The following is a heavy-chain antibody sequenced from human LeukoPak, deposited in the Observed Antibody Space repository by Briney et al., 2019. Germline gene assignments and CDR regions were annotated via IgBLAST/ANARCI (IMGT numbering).Heavy chain of an antibody. V-gene: IGHV4-39*07. CDR1: GGSISSGGYY. Sequence: SETLSLTCTVSGGSISSGGYYWGWIRRPPGKGLEWIGEINHSGSTNYNPSLKSRVTISVDTSKNQFSLKLSSVTAADTAVYYCARGGILVGATKEDYFDYWGQGTLVTVSS. CDR2: INHSGST. J-gene: IGHJ4*02. D-gene: IGHD1-26*01. CDR3: ARGGILVGATKEDYFDY.